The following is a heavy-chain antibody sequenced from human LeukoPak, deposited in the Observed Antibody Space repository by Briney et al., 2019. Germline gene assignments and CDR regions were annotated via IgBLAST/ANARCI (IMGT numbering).Heavy chain of an antibody. J-gene: IGHJ4*02. D-gene: IGHD2-2*02. V-gene: IGHV3-30*18. CDR3: AKGRGRYCSSTSCYMGGDY. CDR1: GFTFSSYG. CDR2: LSYDGSNK. Sequence: PGGSLRLSCAASGFTFSSYGMHWVRQAPGKGLEWVAVLSYDGSNKYYADSVKGRFTISRDNSKNTLYLQMNSLRAEDTAVYYCAKGRGRYCSSTSCYMGGDYWGQGTLVTVSS.